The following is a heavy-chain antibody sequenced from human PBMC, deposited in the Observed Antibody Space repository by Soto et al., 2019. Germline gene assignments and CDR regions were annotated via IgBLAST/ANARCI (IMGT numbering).Heavy chain of an antibody. Sequence: EVHLLESGGAWVQPGGSLRLSCAASGFTFSTCALGWVRQAPGKGLEWVSSIGTSGNTYYADSGKGRFTISRDNSKNTLYLQMNTLRAEDTAVYYCANRGKYYFDYWGQGTLVTVSS. J-gene: IGHJ4*02. V-gene: IGHV3-23*01. CDR3: ANRGKYYFDY. CDR2: SIGTSGNT. CDR1: GFTFSTCA.